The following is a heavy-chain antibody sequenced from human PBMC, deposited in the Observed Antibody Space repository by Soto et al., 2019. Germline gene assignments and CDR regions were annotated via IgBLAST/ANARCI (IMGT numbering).Heavy chain of an antibody. Sequence: ASVKVSCKASGYTFTSYYMHWVRQAPGQGLEWMGIINPSGGSTSYAQKFQGRVTMTRDTSTSTVYMELSSLRSEDTAVYYCAGIGDCSGGSCCGYGMDVWGQGTTVAVSS. D-gene: IGHD2-15*01. V-gene: IGHV1-46*01. J-gene: IGHJ6*02. CDR2: INPSGGST. CDR1: GYTFTSYY. CDR3: AGIGDCSGGSCCGYGMDV.